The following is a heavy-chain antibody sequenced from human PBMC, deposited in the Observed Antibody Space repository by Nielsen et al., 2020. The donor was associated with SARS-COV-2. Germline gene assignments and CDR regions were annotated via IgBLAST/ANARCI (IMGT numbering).Heavy chain of an antibody. CDR2: ITSSSSYI. D-gene: IGHD2-15*01. CDR3: ARDGGYCSGGSCYYYGMDV. J-gene: IGHJ6*02. V-gene: IGHV3-21*01. CDR1: GFTFSSYA. Sequence: GESLKISCAASGFTFSSYAMNWVRQAPGKGLEWVSSITSSSSYIYYADSVKGRFTISRDNAKNSLYLQMNGLRAEDTAVYHCARDGGYCSGGSCYYYGMDVWGQGTTVTVSS.